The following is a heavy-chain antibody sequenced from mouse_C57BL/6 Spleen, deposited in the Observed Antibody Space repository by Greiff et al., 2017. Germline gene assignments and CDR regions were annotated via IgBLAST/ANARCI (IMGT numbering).Heavy chain of an antibody. CDR2: IYPGDGDP. J-gene: IGHJ4*01. CDR3: AGYGSCDYAMDY. D-gene: IGHD1-1*02. V-gene: IGHV1-82*01. CDR1: GYAFTSSW. Sequence: QVQLQQSGPELVKPGASVKISCKASGYAFTSSWMNWVKQRPGQGLEWIGRIYPGDGDPNYNGKFKGKATLTADKSSSTAYMQLSSLTSENSAVDFCAGYGSCDYAMDYWGQGTSVTVSS.